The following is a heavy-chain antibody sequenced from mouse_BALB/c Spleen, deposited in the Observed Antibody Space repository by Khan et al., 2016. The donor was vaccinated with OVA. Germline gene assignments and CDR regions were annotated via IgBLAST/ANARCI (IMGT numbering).Heavy chain of an antibody. CDR1: GYIFTSYM. J-gene: IGHJ3*01. V-gene: IGHV1-4*01. D-gene: IGHD1-1*01. Sequence: VQLQESGAELARPGASVKMSCKASGYIFTSYMIHWVKQRPGQGLEWIGDINPSSDYNNYNQKFKDKATLNADKSSSTAYMQLSSLTSEDAAAYYCARGGYGSFSYWGQGTLVTVSA. CDR2: INPSSDYN. CDR3: ARGGYGSFSY.